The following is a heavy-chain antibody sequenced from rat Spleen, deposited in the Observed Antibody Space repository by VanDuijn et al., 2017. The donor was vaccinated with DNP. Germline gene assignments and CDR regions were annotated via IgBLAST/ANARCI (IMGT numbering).Heavy chain of an antibody. CDR1: GFTFSKEA. J-gene: IGHJ2*01. CDR3: TRYYDYLDY. D-gene: IGHD1-1*01. CDR2: ISVGGGST. V-gene: IGHV5S13*01. Sequence: EVRLVESGGGLVQPGRSLKLSCAASGFTFSKEAMAWVRQAPTKGLEWVASISVGGGSTSYGDSVKGRFTISTDYAKPTLYLQMDILRSEDTATYYCTRYYDYLDYWGQGVMVTVSS.